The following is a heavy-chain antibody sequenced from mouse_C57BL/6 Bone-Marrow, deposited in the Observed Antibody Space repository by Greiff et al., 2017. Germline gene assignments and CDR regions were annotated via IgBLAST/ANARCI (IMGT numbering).Heavy chain of an antibody. CDR1: GYTFTDHT. D-gene: IGHD1-1*01. CDR3: ARRGSSYSY. V-gene: IGHV1-78*01. J-gene: IGHJ2*01. CDR2: IYPRAGST. Sequence: QVQLQQSDAELVKPGASVKLSCKVSGYTFTDHTIHWMKQRPEQGLEWICYIYPRAGSTTYNETFKGKDTLTEDKSSSQAYMQRNGLTSEDSAVYCCARRGSSYSYWGKGTTLTVSS.